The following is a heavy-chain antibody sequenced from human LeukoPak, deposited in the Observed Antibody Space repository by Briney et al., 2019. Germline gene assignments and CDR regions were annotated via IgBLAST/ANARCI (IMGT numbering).Heavy chain of an antibody. CDR1: GGSISSGGYS. Sequence: PSETLSLTCAVSGGSISSGGYSWSWIRQPPGKGLEWIGYIYHSGSTYYNPSLKSRVTISVDRSKNQFSLKLSSVTAADTAVYYCVRRSGYSSSEDYWGQGILVTVSS. J-gene: IGHJ4*02. D-gene: IGHD3-22*01. V-gene: IGHV4-30-2*01. CDR3: VRRSGYSSSEDY. CDR2: IYHSGST.